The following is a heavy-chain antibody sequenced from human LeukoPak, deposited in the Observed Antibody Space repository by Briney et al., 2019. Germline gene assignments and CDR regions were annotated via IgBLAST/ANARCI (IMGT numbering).Heavy chain of an antibody. CDR3: ARGGFYCGGDCYVDY. Sequence: SETLSLTCAVYGGSFIPYYWSWIRQPPGKGLECIGEINHSGSTNHNPSLKSRVTISVDTSKNQFSLKLSSVTAADTAVYYCARGGFYCGGDCYVDYWGQGTLVTDSS. V-gene: IGHV4-34*01. D-gene: IGHD2-21*02. CDR1: GGSFIPYY. J-gene: IGHJ4*02. CDR2: INHSGST.